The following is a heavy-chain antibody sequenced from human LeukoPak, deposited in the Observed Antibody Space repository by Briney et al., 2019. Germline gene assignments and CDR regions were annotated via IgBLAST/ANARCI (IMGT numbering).Heavy chain of an antibody. CDR3: ARGFDGPNAFDI. Sequence: SETLSLTCTVSGGSISSYYWSWIRQPPGKGLEWIGHISYSGSTNYNPSLKSRVAVSIDTSKNQVSLKLSSMTAADTAVYYCARGFDGPNAFDIWGQGTMVTVSS. D-gene: IGHD3-9*01. J-gene: IGHJ3*02. V-gene: IGHV4-59*01. CDR1: GGSISSYY. CDR2: ISYSGST.